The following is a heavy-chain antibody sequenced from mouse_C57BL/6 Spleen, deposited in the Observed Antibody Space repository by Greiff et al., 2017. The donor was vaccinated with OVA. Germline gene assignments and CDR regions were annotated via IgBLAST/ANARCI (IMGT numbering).Heavy chain of an antibody. D-gene: IGHD2-4*01. J-gene: IGHJ2*01. CDR2: INPSTGGT. CDR1: GYSFTGYY. V-gene: IGHV1-42*01. Sequence: EVQLQQSGPELVKPGASVKISCKASGYSFTGYYMNWVKQSPEKSLEWIGEINPSTGGTTYNQKFKAKATLTVDKSSSTAYMQLKSLTSEDSAVYYCARSHYYYDGYYFDYWGQGTTLTVSS. CDR3: ARSHYYYDGYYFDY.